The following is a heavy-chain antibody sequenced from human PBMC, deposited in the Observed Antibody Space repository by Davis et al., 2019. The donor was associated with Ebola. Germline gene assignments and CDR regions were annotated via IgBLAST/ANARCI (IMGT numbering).Heavy chain of an antibody. CDR2: IKSKTDGGTT. Sequence: GESLKISCAASGFTFSNAWMNWVRQAPGKGLEWVGRIKSKTDGGTTDYAAPVKGRFTISRDDSKNTAYLQMNSLKTEDTAVYYCSGSGGSNDYWGQGTLVTVSS. V-gene: IGHV3-15*07. D-gene: IGHD1-26*01. CDR3: SGSGGSNDY. J-gene: IGHJ4*02. CDR1: GFTFSNAW.